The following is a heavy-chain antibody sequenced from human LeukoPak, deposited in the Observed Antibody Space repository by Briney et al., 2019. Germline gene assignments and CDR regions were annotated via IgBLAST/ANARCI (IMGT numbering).Heavy chain of an antibody. V-gene: IGHV1-18*01. CDR2: ISPYNGKS. CDR3: AKGAVTDRLIPPID. Sequence: GASVKVSCKASGGTFSSYAISWVRQAPGQGLEWVGWISPYNGKSNYAQKLQDRVTMTTDISTSTAYLELRSLKSDDTAVYYCAKGAVTDRLIPPIDWGQGTLVIVSS. J-gene: IGHJ4*02. D-gene: IGHD5-18*01. CDR1: GGTFSSYA.